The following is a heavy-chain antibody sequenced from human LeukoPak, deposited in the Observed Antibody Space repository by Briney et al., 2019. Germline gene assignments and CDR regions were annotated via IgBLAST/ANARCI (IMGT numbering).Heavy chain of an antibody. CDR2: ISSSGSTI. J-gene: IGHJ4*02. CDR3: ARDLFYYGSGTFDY. D-gene: IGHD3-10*01. V-gene: IGHV3-48*03. Sequence: GGSLRLSCAASGFTFSSYEMNWVRQAPGKGLEWVSYISSSGSTIYYADSVKGRFTISRDNAKNSLYLQMNSLRVEDTAVYYCARDLFYYGSGTFDYWGQGTLVTVSS. CDR1: GFTFSSYE.